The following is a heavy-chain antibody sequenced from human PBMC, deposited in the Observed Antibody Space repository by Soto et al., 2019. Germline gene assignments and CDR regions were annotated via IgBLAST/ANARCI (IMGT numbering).Heavy chain of an antibody. Sequence: ASVKVSCKASGYTFTGYYMHWVRQAPGQGLEWMGWINPNSGGTNYAQKFQGRVTMTRDTSISTAYMELSRLRSDDTAVYYCARKAYYYDRSGYYYFDYWGQGTRVTVSS. D-gene: IGHD3-22*01. CDR2: INPNSGGT. V-gene: IGHV1-2*02. CDR1: GYTFTGYY. J-gene: IGHJ4*02. CDR3: ARKAYYYDRSGYYYFDY.